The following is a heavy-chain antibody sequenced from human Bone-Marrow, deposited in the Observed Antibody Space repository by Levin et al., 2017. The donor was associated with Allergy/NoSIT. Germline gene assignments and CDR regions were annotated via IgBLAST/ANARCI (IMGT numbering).Heavy chain of an antibody. Sequence: PGGSLRLSCAASGFTFSNAWMSWVRQAPGKGLEWVGRIKSKTDGGTTDYAAPVKGRFTISRDDSKNTLYLQMNSLKTEDTAVYYCTTDPGGDIVVVPAAIGGDYDDYGMDVWGQGTTVTVSS. CDR3: TTDPGGDIVVVPAAIGGDYDDYGMDV. CDR1: GFTFSNAW. CDR2: IKSKTDGGTT. J-gene: IGHJ6*02. V-gene: IGHV3-15*01. D-gene: IGHD2-2*01.